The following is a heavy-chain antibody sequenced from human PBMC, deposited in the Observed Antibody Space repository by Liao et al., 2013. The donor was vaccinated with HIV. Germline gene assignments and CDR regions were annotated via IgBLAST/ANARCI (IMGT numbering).Heavy chain of an antibody. CDR1: GGSISSGDYY. J-gene: IGHJ4*02. Sequence: QVQLQESGPGLVKPSQTLSLTCTVSGGSISSGDYYWSWIRQPPGKGLEWIGYIYYSGSTYYNPSLKSRVTISVDTSKNQFSLKLSSVTAADTAVYYCARGIRVYCSSTSCHKYYFDYWGPGNPGHRLL. CDR3: ARGIRVYCSSTSCHKYYFDY. V-gene: IGHV4-30-4*08. CDR2: IYYSGST. D-gene: IGHD2-2*01.